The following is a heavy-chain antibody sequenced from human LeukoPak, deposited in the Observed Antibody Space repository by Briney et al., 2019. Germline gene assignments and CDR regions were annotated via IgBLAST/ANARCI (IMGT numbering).Heavy chain of an antibody. V-gene: IGHV1-69*05. CDR1: GGTFSSYA. CDR2: IIPIFGTA. J-gene: IGHJ4*02. D-gene: IGHD6-6*01. CDR3: AREGARRRFFDY. Sequence: GASVKVSCKASGGTFSSYAISWVRQAPGQGLEWMGGIIPIFGTANYAQKFQGRVTITTDESTSTAYMELSSLRSEDTAVYYCAREGARRRFFDYWGQGTLVTVSS.